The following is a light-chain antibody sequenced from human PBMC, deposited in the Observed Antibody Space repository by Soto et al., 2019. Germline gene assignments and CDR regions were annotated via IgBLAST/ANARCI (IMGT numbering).Light chain of an antibody. CDR3: QQSYSTPVT. Sequence: DIQMTPSPYSLSASVGDRVTITCRASQSISSYLNWYQQKPGKAPKLLIYAASSLQSGVPSRFSGSGSGTDFTLTIRSLQPEDFATYYCQQSYSTPVTFGPGTKVDIK. CDR1: QSISSY. J-gene: IGKJ3*01. CDR2: AAS. V-gene: IGKV1-39*01.